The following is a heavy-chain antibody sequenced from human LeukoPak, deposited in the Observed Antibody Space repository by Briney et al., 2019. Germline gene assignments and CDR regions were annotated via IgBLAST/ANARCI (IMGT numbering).Heavy chain of an antibody. CDR2: ISSSSSYI. Sequence: PGGSLRLSCTASGFTFTNFAMHWVRQAPGKGLEWVSSISSSSSYIYYADSVKGRFTISRDNAKNSLYLQMNSLRAEDTAVYYCAREMIITGTTRDYFDYWGQGTLVTVSS. CDR1: GFTFTNFA. D-gene: IGHD1-7*01. CDR3: AREMIITGTTRDYFDY. J-gene: IGHJ4*02. V-gene: IGHV3-21*01.